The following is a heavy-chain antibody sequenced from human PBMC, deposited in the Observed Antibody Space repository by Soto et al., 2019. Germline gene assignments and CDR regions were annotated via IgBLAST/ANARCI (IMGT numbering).Heavy chain of an antibody. D-gene: IGHD2-2*01. J-gene: IGHJ4*02. CDR3: AREGDIVVVPAASYFDY. CDR1: VGTFSSYA. V-gene: IGHV1-69*06. Sequence: SVKVSCKASVGTFSSYAISWVRQAPGQGLEWMGGIIPIFGTANYAQKFQGRVTITADKSTSTAYMELSSLRSEDTAVYYCAREGDIVVVPAASYFDYWGQGTLFTVSS. CDR2: IIPIFGTA.